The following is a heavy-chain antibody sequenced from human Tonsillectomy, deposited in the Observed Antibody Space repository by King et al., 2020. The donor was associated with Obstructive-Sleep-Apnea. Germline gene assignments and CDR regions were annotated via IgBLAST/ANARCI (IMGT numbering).Heavy chain of an antibody. D-gene: IGHD3-10*01. CDR2: IDSSSTYI. CDR1: GFTFSEYI. V-gene: IGHV3-21*01. CDR3: ARDVTLRGVRNCDY. Sequence: VQLVESGGGLVKPGGSLRLSCAASGFTFSEYIMTWVRQAPGKGLEWGSSIDSSSTYIYYEESVKGRFPISRDNAKNSLYLQMNSRRSEDTAVYYVARDVTLRGVRNCDYWGQGTLVTVSS. J-gene: IGHJ4*02.